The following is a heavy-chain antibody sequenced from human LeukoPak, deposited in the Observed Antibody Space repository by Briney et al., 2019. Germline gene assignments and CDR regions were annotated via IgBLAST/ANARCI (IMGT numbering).Heavy chain of an antibody. CDR3: ARAFTPPPYYYGMDV. CDR1: GGTFSSYA. Sequence: GASVKVSCKASGGTFSSYAISWVRQAPGQGLEWMGIINPSGGSTSYAQKFQGRVTMTRDTSTSTVYMELSSLRSEDTAVYYCARAFTPPPYYYGMDVWGQGTTVTVSS. V-gene: IGHV1-46*01. J-gene: IGHJ6*02. CDR2: INPSGGST.